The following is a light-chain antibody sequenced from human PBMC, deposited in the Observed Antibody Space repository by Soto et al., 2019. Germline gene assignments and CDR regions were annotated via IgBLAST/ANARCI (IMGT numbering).Light chain of an antibody. Sequence: DIQMTQSPSSLSASVGDRVTITCQASQDISNYLNWYQQKPGKAPKLLIYDASNLETGVPSRFSGNGSATDFTFTISSLQTEDIATYYCQQYDNLRPTFGQGTKLEIK. CDR2: DAS. CDR1: QDISNY. V-gene: IGKV1-33*01. J-gene: IGKJ2*01. CDR3: QQYDNLRPT.